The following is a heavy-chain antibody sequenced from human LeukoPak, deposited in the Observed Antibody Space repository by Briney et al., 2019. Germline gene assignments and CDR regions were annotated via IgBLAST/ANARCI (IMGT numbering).Heavy chain of an antibody. CDR3: ARDMEWWPHYYYYGMDV. D-gene: IGHD3-3*01. Sequence: SETLSLTCTVSGGSISSYYWSWIRQPPGKGLEWIGEINHSGSTNYNPSLKSRVTISVDTSKNQFSLKLSSVTAADTAVYYCARDMEWWPHYYYYGMDVWGQGTTVTVSS. CDR1: GGSISSYY. V-gene: IGHV4-34*01. CDR2: INHSGST. J-gene: IGHJ6*02.